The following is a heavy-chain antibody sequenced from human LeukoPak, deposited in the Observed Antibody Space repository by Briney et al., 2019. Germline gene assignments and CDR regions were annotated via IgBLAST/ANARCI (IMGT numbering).Heavy chain of an antibody. J-gene: IGHJ6*03. CDR3: ARDRAPSGNYYNVFYYFYMDV. V-gene: IGHV3-21*01. Sequence: PGGSLRLSCAASGFTFSSYSMNWVRQAPGKGLEWVSSISSSGSYIYYADSVKGRFTISRDNAKNSLYLQMNSLRAEDTAVYYCARDRAPSGNYYNVFYYFYMDVWGKGTTVTISS. D-gene: IGHD3-10*01. CDR1: GFTFSSYS. CDR2: ISSSGSYI.